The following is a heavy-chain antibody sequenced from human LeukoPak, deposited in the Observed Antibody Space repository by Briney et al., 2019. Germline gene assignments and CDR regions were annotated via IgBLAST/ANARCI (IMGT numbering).Heavy chain of an antibody. V-gene: IGHV3-64D*06. D-gene: IGHD4-17*01. CDR3: VKDLGYGDGLWASPFDY. J-gene: IGHJ4*02. CDR1: GFTLSNYA. CDR2: ISTSGGST. Sequence: GGSLRLSCAASGFTLSNYAMHWVRQAPGKGLEYVSAISTSGGSTYYADSVKGRFTISRDNSKNTVYLQMSSLRAEDTAVYYCVKDLGYGDGLWASPFDYWGQGTLVTVSS.